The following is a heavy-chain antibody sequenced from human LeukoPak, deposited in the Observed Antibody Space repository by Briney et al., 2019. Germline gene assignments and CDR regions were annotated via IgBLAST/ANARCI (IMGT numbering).Heavy chain of an antibody. D-gene: IGHD3-3*01. CDR2: IKQDGSEK. J-gene: IGHJ3*02. V-gene: IGHV3-7*01. CDR1: GFTFSSYW. CDR3: ARDLESNYDFWSGYEPSGFDI. Sequence: GGSLRLSCAASGFTFSSYWMSWVRQAPGKGLEWVANIKQDGSEKYYVNSVKGRFTISRDNAKNSLYLQMNSLRAEDTAVYYCARDLESNYDFWSGYEPSGFDIWGQGTMVTVSS.